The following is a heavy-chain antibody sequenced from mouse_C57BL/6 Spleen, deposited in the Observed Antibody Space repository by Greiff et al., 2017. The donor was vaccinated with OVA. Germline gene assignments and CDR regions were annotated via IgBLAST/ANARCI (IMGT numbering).Heavy chain of an antibody. CDR3: ARDYGSRTYFDY. CDR2: IDPEDGET. Sequence: EVKLMESGAELVKPGASVKLSCTASGFNIKDYYMHWVKQRTEQGLEWIGRIDPEDGETKYAPKFQGKATITADTSSNTAYLQLSSLTSEDTAVYYCARDYGSRTYFDYWGQGTTLTVSS. J-gene: IGHJ2*01. V-gene: IGHV14-2*01. D-gene: IGHD1-1*01. CDR1: GFNIKDYY.